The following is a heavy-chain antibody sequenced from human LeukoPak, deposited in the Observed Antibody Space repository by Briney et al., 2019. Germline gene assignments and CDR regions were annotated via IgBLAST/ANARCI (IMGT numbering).Heavy chain of an antibody. CDR1: GYSLRINYY. CDR3: ARVWLHRCFFDL. Sequence: SETLSPTCEVSGYSLRINYYWSWLRQSPGKGLEWLGYIYVSGTTNYNRSLQSPGTISIDISKKQLSLKLCSISAPDTAVYYTARVWLHRCFFDLWGPGTLVTVSS. V-gene: IGHV4-59*01. CDR2: IYVSGTT. J-gene: IGHJ5*02. D-gene: IGHD5-12*01.